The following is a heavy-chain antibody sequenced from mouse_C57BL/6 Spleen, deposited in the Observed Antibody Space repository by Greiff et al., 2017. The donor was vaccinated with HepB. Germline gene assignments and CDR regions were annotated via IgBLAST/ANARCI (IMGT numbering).Heavy chain of an antibody. Sequence: QVQLQQPGAELVMPGASVKLSCKASGYTFTSYWMHWVKQRPGQGLEWIGEIDPSDSYTNYNQKFKGKSTLTVDKSSSTAYMQLSSLTSEDSAVYYCPRSLYYYGSSRYFDYLGQGTTLTVSS. CDR1: GYTFTSYW. V-gene: IGHV1-69*01. D-gene: IGHD1-1*01. CDR3: PRSLYYYGSSRYFDY. J-gene: IGHJ2*01. CDR2: IDPSDSYT.